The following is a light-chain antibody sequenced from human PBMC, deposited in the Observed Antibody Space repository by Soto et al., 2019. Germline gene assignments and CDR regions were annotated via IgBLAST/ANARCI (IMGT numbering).Light chain of an antibody. CDR2: KAS. CDR1: QSISSW. J-gene: IGKJ1*01. CDR3: QQYNSYPCT. Sequence: DIQMTQSTSTLSASVGDRVTITCRASQSISSWLAWYQQKPGKAPKLLIYKASSLESGVPSRFSGSGSGTEFTLTLSRLQPDDFATYYCQQYNSYPCTFGQGTKVEIK. V-gene: IGKV1-5*03.